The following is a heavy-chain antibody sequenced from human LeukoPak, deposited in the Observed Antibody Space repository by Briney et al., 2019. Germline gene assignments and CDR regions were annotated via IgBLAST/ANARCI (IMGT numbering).Heavy chain of an antibody. CDR3: TTGGLERFFFDY. CDR2: IKSKTDGGTT. J-gene: IGHJ4*02. V-gene: IGHV3-15*07. D-gene: IGHD1-1*01. CDR1: GFIFRDYT. Sequence: PGGSLRLSCVASGFIFRDYTMNWVRQTPGKGLEWVGRIKSKTDGGTTEYAAPVKGRFTISRDDSKNTLYLQLNSLKTEDTAVYYCTTGGLERFFFDYWGQGTLVTVSS.